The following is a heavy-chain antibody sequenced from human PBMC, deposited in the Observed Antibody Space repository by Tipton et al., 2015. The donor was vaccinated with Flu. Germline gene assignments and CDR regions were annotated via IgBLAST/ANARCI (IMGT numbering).Heavy chain of an antibody. V-gene: IGHV3-7*03. D-gene: IGHD2-15*01. J-gene: IGHJ5*02. CDR3: ARALASGEAS. Sequence: SLRLSCAASGFTFSSHWMHWVRQGPGKGLEWVANMKPDGSEKYYVDSVKGRFTISRDNAKSSLYLQMNILRGEDTAFYYCARALASGEASWGQGTLVTVSS. CDR1: GFTFSSHW. CDR2: MKPDGSEK.